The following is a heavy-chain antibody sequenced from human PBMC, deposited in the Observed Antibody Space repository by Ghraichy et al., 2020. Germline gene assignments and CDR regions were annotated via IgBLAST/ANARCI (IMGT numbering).Heavy chain of an antibody. V-gene: IGHV3-30*02. D-gene: IGHD3-10*01. CDR2: IRYDGSNK. Sequence: GGSLRLSCAASGFTFSSYGMHWVRQAPGQGLEWVAFIRYDGSNKYYADSVKGRFTISRDNSKNTLYLQMNSLRAEDTAVDYCAKDSPPYYGSGLPAQHWGKGTLFIVSS. CDR3: AKDSPPYYGSGLPAQH. J-gene: IGHJ1*01. CDR1: GFTFSSYG.